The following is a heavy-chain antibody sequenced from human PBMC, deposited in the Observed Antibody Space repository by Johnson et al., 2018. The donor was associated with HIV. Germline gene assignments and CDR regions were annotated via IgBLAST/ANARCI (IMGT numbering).Heavy chain of an antibody. V-gene: IGHV3-23*04. CDR3: ATAARLFDAFDI. CDR2: ISGSGGST. J-gene: IGHJ3*02. CDR1: GFTFSSYG. Sequence: VQLVESGGGVVQPGRSLRLSCAASGFTFSSYGMHWVRQAPGKGLEWVSAISGSGGSTYYADSVKGRFTISRDNSKNTLYLQMNSLRAEDTAVYYCATAARLFDAFDIWGQGTMVTVSS. D-gene: IGHD6-6*01.